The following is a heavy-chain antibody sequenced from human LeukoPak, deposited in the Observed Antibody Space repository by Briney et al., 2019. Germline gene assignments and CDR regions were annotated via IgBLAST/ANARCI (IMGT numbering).Heavy chain of an antibody. CDR1: GGSISGYY. D-gene: IGHD6-25*01. V-gene: IGHV4-59*08. J-gene: IGHJ4*02. CDR3: ARHAQAAAVTFDY. CDR2: IYYSGST. Sequence: SETLSLTCTVSGGSISGYYWSWIRQPPGKGLEWIGYIYYSGSTNYNPSLKSRVTISVDTSKNQFSLKLSSVSAADTAVYYCARHAQAAAVTFDYWGQGTLVTVPS.